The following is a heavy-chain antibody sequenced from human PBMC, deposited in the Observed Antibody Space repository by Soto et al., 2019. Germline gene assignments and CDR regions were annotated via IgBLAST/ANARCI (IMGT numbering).Heavy chain of an antibody. J-gene: IGHJ4*02. CDR2: IYWDDDK. CDR3: AHIVVAGLGYYFDY. D-gene: IGHD6-19*01. Sequence: QITLKESGPTLVKPTQTLTLTCTFSGFSLSSTRMAVGWIRQPPGKALEWLALIYWDDDKRYSPFLKSRLTIPKDTSKNQVVLTMSKMDPVDTARYYCAHIVVAGLGYYFDYWGQGTLVTVSS. CDR1: GFSLSSTRMA. V-gene: IGHV2-5*02.